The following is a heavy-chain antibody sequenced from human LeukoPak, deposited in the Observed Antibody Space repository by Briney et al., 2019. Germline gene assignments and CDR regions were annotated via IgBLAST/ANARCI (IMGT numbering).Heavy chain of an antibody. Sequence: IGESSDSGGTKFNPSLKSRVTISADTSKNQFSLKVRSVTAADTAVYHCAKNGQSGFSFDPWGQGTLVTVSS. V-gene: IGHV4-34*01. D-gene: IGHD1-26*01. CDR3: AKNGQSGFSFDP. CDR2: SSDSGGT. J-gene: IGHJ5*02.